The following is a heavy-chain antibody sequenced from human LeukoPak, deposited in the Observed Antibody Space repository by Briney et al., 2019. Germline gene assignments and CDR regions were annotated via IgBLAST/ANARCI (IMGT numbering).Heavy chain of an antibody. CDR3: AREGDSSGYQPFDY. CDR2: INPSSGGT. Sequence: ASVKVSCKASGYTFTGYYIHWVRQTPGQGLEWMGRINPSSGGTNYAQKFQGRVTMTRDTSITTVYMELRSLGSDDTAAYYCAREGDSSGYQPFDYWGQGTLITVSS. D-gene: IGHD3-22*01. V-gene: IGHV1-2*06. J-gene: IGHJ4*02. CDR1: GYTFTGYY.